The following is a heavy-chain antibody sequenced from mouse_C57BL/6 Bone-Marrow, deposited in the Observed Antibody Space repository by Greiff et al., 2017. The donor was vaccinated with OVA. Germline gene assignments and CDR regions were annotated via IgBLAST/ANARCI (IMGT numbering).Heavy chain of an antibody. J-gene: IGHJ2*01. V-gene: IGHV1-59*01. CDR3: ALGRY. CDR1: GYTFTSYW. CDR2: IDPSDSYT. Sequence: VQLQQPGAELVRPGTSVKLSCKASGYTFTSYWMHWVKQRPGQGLEWIGVIDPSDSYTNYNQKFKGKATLTVDTSSSTAYMQLSSLTSEDSAVYYCALGRYWGQGTTLTVSS. D-gene: IGHD4-1*01.